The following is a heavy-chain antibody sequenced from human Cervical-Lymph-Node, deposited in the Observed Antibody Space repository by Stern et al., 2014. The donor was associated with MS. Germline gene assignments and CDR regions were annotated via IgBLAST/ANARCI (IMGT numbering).Heavy chain of an antibody. CDR1: GFTFSTYD. V-gene: IGHV3-23*04. CDR2: ISTTGGTT. D-gene: IGHD6-19*01. CDR3: AKKSGSGWYYVS. J-gene: IGHJ5*02. Sequence: EVQLVESGGGLVQPGGSLRLSCAASGFTFSTYDMSWVRRAPGKEPQFVSAISTTGGTTYSADSVKGRFTISRDNSKNTLYLQMNSLRAEDTAVYYCAKKSGSGWYYVSWGQGSLVTVSS.